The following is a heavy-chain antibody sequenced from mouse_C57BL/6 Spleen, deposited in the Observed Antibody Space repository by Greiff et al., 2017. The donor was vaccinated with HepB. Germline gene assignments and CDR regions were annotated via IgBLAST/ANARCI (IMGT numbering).Heavy chain of an antibody. Sequence: EVKVVESGGGLVKPGGSLKLSCAASGFTFSSYAMSWVRQTPEKRLEWVATISDGGSYTYYPDNVKGRITISRDNAKNNLYLQMSHLKSADTAIYYCESPYYYSNYVGWFACWGQATLVTVST. CDR3: ESPYYYSNYVGWFAC. J-gene: IGHJ3*01. CDR2: ISDGGSYT. D-gene: IGHD2-5*01. V-gene: IGHV5-4*03. CDR1: GFTFSSYA.